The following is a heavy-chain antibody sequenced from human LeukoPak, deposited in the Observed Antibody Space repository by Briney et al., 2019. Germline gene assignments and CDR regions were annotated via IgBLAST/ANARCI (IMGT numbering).Heavy chain of an antibody. CDR3: AKDPGIAVAGYFDY. D-gene: IGHD6-19*01. Sequence: GGSLRLPCAASGFTFSSYGMHWVRQAPGKGLEWVAFIRYDGSNKYYADSVKGRFTISRDNSKNTLYLQMNSLRAEDTAVYYCAKDPGIAVAGYFDYWGQGTLVTVSS. J-gene: IGHJ4*02. CDR2: IRYDGSNK. V-gene: IGHV3-30*02. CDR1: GFTFSSYG.